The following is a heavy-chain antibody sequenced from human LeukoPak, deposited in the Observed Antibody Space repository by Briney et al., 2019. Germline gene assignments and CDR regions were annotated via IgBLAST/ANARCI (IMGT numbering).Heavy chain of an antibody. CDR3: ARDRTGYYYASSGYHAPLDAFDI. Sequence: SVNVSCKASGYTFTGYYMHWVRQAPGQGLEWMGWINPNSGGTNYAQKCQGRVTMPWHTSISTAYMELSRLRFDDAAVYYCARDRTGYYYASSGYHAPLDAFDIWGQGTMVTVSS. V-gene: IGHV1-2*02. J-gene: IGHJ3*02. CDR1: GYTFTGYY. CDR2: INPNSGGT. D-gene: IGHD3-22*01.